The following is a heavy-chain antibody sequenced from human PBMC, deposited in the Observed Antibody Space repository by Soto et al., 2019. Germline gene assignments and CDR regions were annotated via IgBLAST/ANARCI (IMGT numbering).Heavy chain of an antibody. CDR3: TTMVRGVITIY. D-gene: IGHD3-10*01. J-gene: IGHJ4*02. CDR2: IRSKAYGGTT. CDR1: GFTFGDYA. Sequence: GGSLRLSCTASGFTFGDYAMSWFRQAPGKGLEWVGFIRSKAYGGTTEYAASVKGRFTISRDDSKSIAYLQMNSLKTEDTAVYYCTTMVRGVITIYWGQGTLVTVSS. V-gene: IGHV3-49*03.